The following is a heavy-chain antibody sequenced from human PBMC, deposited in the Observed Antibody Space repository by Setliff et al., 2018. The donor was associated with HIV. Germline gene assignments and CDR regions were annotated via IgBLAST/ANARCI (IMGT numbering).Heavy chain of an antibody. V-gene: IGHV3-11*04. CDR2: IRSKAYGGTT. Sequence: GALGLSCAASGFTVSSNYMSWVRQAPGKGLEWVGFIRSKAYGGTTEYAASVKGRFTISRDNAKNSLYLQMNSLRAEDTAVYYCARDKYRSGSYYDYFDYWGQGTLVTVSS. D-gene: IGHD1-26*01. CDR3: ARDKYRSGSYYDYFDY. CDR1: GFTVSSNY. J-gene: IGHJ4*02.